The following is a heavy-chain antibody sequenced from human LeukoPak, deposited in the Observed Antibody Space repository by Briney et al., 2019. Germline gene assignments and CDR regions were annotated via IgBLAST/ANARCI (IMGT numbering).Heavy chain of an antibody. CDR1: GFTVSSNY. D-gene: IGHD2-2*01. J-gene: IGHJ4*02. V-gene: IGHV3-48*01. CDR3: ASGRYSTRLHYFDY. CDR2: VSSSSSTI. Sequence: GGSLRLSCAASGFTVSSNYMSWVRQAPGKGLEWVSYVSSSSSTIYYADSVKGRFTISRDNAKNSLYLQMNSLRAEDTAVYYCASGRYSTRLHYFDYWGQGTLVTVSS.